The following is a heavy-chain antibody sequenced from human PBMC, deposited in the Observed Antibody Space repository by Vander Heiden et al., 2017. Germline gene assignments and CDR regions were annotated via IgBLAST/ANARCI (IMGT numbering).Heavy chain of an antibody. V-gene: IGHV3-73*02. D-gene: IGHD4-17*01. CDR2: IRSKANSYAT. CDR1: AFTFSGSA. CDR3: TRLWRTDGDNEDY. J-gene: IGHJ4*02. Sequence: EVQLVECGRGLVQPGGSRKLYCAASAFTFSGSAMHWVRQASGKGLEWVGRIRSKANSYATAYATSVKGRFTISRDDSKSTAYLQMNSLKTEDTAVYYCTRLWRTDGDNEDYWGQGTLVTVSS.